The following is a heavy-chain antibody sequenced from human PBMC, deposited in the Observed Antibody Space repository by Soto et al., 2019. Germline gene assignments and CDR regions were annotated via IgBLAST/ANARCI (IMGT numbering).Heavy chain of an antibody. CDR2: ISGSSSSI. V-gene: IGHV3-48*01. CDR1: GFTFNTYS. D-gene: IGHD2-15*01. J-gene: IGHJ4*02. Sequence: GSLRLSCAASGFTFNTYSMNWVRQAPGKGLEWVSYISGSSSSIYYADSAKGRFTTSRDNAKNSLYLQMNSLRAEDTAVYYCATDKLGYCSDGRCYRPGYFENWGQGTPVTVSS. CDR3: ATDKLGYCSDGRCYRPGYFEN.